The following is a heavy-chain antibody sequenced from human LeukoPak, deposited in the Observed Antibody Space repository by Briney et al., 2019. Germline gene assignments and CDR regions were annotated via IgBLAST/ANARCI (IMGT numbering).Heavy chain of an antibody. D-gene: IGHD2-2*01. V-gene: IGHV4-4*09. J-gene: IGHJ3*02. CDR1: GGSISGYY. Sequence: SETLSLTCTVSGGSISGYYWSWIRQPPGKGLEFIGYIYTSGSTNYNPSLKSRVTISVDTSKNQFSLKLSSVTAADTAVYYCARRFNCSSTSCRGSRAFDIWGQGTVVTVSS. CDR2: IYTSGST. CDR3: ARRFNCSSTSCRGSRAFDI.